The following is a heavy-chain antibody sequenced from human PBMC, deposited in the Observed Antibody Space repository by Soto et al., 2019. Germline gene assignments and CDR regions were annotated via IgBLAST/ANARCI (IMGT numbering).Heavy chain of an antibody. CDR1: GGSISSSSYS. CDR3: GRQPGHCGSTTCFGYYSVDV. J-gene: IGHJ6*02. Sequence: QLQLQESGPRLVKPSETLSLTCSVSGGSISSSSYSWGWIRQPPGKGLEWIGTIYYSGSTHYNPSLEGGVAISAAAPNNQLSLGLSSVTAEDTAVYYCGRQPGHCGSTTCFGYYSVDVWGQGTTVTVS. D-gene: IGHD2-2*01. CDR2: IYYSGST. V-gene: IGHV4-39*01.